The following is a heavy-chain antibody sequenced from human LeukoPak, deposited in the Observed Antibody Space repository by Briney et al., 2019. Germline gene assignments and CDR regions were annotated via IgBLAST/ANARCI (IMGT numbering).Heavy chain of an antibody. V-gene: IGHV3-21*01. CDR2: ITSSGTYI. Sequence: PGGSLRLSCAASGFTFNNYNMNWVRQAPGKALEWVSSITSSGTYIFYADSVKGRFTISRDNAKNSLYLQMNSLGPEDTAVYYCARDRQQWLNQDAFDIWGQGTMVTVSS. J-gene: IGHJ3*02. CDR3: ARDRQQWLNQDAFDI. D-gene: IGHD6-19*01. CDR1: GFTFNNYN.